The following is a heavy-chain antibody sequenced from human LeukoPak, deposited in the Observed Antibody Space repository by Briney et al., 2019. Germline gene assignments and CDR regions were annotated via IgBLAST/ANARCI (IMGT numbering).Heavy chain of an antibody. Sequence: HTGGSLRLSCAASGFTVSSNYMSWVRQAPGKGLEWVANIKQDGEETYYLDSVKGRFTVSRDNAKNSLYLQMNTLRAEDTAVYYCARDPQYSYDDSGTFDSWGQGTLVTVSS. CDR1: GFTVSSNY. V-gene: IGHV3-7*01. CDR2: IKQDGEET. CDR3: ARDPQYSYDDSGTFDS. J-gene: IGHJ4*02. D-gene: IGHD3-22*01.